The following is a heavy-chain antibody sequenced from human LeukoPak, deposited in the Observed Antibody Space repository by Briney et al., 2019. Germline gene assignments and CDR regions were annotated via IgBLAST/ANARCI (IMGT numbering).Heavy chain of an antibody. J-gene: IGHJ4*02. CDR3: AKDLTYYYDSSGYSHGLNFDY. CDR1: GFTFSSYA. CDR2: ISGSGGST. Sequence: PGGSLRLSCAASGFTFSSYAMSWVRQAPGKGLEWVSAISGSGGSTYYADSVKGRFTISRDNSKNTLYLQMNSLRAEDTAVYYCAKDLTYYYDSSGYSHGLNFDYWGQGILVTVSS. D-gene: IGHD3-22*01. V-gene: IGHV3-23*01.